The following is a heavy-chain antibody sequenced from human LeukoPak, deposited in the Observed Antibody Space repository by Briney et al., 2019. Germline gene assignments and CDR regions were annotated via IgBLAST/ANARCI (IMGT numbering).Heavy chain of an antibody. CDR3: ARDNSVEDTAWWFDP. D-gene: IGHD4-23*01. Sequence: ASVKDSCKASGYTFTSYYMHWVRQPPGQGLEWMGIINPSGGSTSYAQKFQGRVTMTMDMSTSTDYMELSSLRSEDTAVYYCARDNSVEDTAWWFDPWGQGTLVSVSS. V-gene: IGHV1-46*01. J-gene: IGHJ5*02. CDR1: GYTFTSYY. CDR2: INPSGGST.